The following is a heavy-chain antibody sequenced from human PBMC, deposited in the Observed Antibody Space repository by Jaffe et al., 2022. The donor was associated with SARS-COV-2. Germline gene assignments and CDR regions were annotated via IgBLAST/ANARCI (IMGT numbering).Heavy chain of an antibody. CDR1: GFTFDDYA. CDR2: ISWNSGSI. D-gene: IGHD2-21*02. CDR3: AKDISPYCGGDCYPKYFQH. V-gene: IGHV3-9*01. J-gene: IGHJ1*01. Sequence: EVQLVESGGGLVQPGRSLRLSCAASGFTFDDYAMHWVRQAPGKGLEWVSGISWNSGSIGYADSVKGRFTISRDNAKNSLYLQMNSLRAEDTALYYCAKDISPYCGGDCYPKYFQHWGQGTLVTVSS.